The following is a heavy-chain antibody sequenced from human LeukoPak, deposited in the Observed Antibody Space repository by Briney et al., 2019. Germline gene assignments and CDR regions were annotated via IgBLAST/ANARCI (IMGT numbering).Heavy chain of an antibody. Sequence: PGRSLRLSCAASGFTFSSYGMHWVRQAPGKGLEWVAVISYDGSNKYYADSVKGRSTISRDNAKNSLYLQMNSLRDEDTAVYYCASTRVSGFDIWGQGTMVTVSS. CDR1: GFTFSSYG. D-gene: IGHD5/OR15-5a*01. CDR3: ASTRVSGFDI. CDR2: ISYDGSNK. V-gene: IGHV3-30*03. J-gene: IGHJ3*02.